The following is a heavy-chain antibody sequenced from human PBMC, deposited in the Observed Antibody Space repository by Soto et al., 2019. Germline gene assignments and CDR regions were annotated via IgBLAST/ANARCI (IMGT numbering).Heavy chain of an antibody. Sequence: GGSLRLSCAASGFTFSSYGMHWVRQAPGKGLEWVAIISYDGSNTYYADSVKGRFTISSDNSKNTLYLQMNSLRAEDTSVYYCARDLGYYDSSGRRSAFDIWGQGTMVTVSS. J-gene: IGHJ3*02. D-gene: IGHD3-22*01. CDR3: ARDLGYYDSSGRRSAFDI. V-gene: IGHV3-30*03. CDR1: GFTFSSYG. CDR2: ISYDGSNT.